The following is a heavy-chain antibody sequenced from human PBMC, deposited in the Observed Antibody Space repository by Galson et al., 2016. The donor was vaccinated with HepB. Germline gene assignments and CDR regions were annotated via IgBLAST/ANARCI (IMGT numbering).Heavy chain of an antibody. CDR1: GFTFKSRYS. CDR2: IWYDGSNK. D-gene: IGHD6-13*01. J-gene: IGHJ4*02. V-gene: IGHV3-33*08. Sequence: SLRLSCAASGFTFKSRYSMNWVRQAPGKGLEWVAVIWYDGSNKNYADSVKGRFTISRDNSKNTLFLQMNSLRAEDTAVYYCTRHVTNIAAADYWGQGTLVTVSS. CDR3: TRHVTNIAAADY.